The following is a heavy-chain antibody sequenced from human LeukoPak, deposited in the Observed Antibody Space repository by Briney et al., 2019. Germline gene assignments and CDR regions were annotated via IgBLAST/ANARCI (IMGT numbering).Heavy chain of an antibody. CDR1: GYTFTSYD. V-gene: IGHV1-8*01. J-gene: IGHJ6*03. D-gene: IGHD3-9*01. CDR2: MNPNSRNT. Sequence: ASVKVSCKASGYTFTSYDINWVRQATGQVLEWMGWMNPNSRNTGSAQKSQGRVTMTRNTSISTAYMELSSLRSEDTAVYYCARGGLRGYDILTGYTHYMDVWGKGTTVTVSS. CDR3: ARGGLRGYDILTGYTHYMDV.